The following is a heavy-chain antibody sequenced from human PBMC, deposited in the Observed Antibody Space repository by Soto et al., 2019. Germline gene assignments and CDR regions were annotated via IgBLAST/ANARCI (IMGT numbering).Heavy chain of an antibody. V-gene: IGHV4-31*03. CDR2: IYYSGST. D-gene: IGHD2-15*01. J-gene: IGHJ6*02. CDR1: GGSISSGGYY. CDR3: ARAYCSGGSCYYGMDV. Sequence: PSETLSLTCTISGGSISSGGYYWSWIRQHPGKCLEWIGYIYYSGSTYYNPSLKSRVTISVDTSKNQFSLKLSSVTAADTAVYYCARAYCSGGSCYYGMDVWGQGTTVTVSS.